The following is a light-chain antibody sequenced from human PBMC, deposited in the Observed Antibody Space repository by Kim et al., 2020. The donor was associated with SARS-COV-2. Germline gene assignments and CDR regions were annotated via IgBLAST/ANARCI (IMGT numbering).Light chain of an antibody. J-gene: IGKJ5*01. CDR3: LQRSNWPVT. Sequence: EIVLTQSPATLSVSPGERATLSCRASQSINYYLVWYQQKPGQAPRLLIYDASKRATGIPARFSGSGSGTDFTLSISSLEPEDFAVYYCLQRSNWPVTFGQGTRLEIK. V-gene: IGKV3-11*01. CDR2: DAS. CDR1: QSINYY.